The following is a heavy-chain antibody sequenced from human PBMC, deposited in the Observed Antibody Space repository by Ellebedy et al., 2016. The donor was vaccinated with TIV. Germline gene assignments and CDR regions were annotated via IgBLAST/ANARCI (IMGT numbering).Heavy chain of an antibody. CDR1: GYTFNIYA. V-gene: IGHV1-3*01. CDR3: ARAGYSSGYSGYFDY. CDR2: INAGNGYT. Sequence: AASVKVSCKASGYTFNIYAIHWVRQAPGERLEWMGGINAGNGYTQFSQKFQGRVTITRDTSASTANMELSSLTSEDAAVYYCARAGYSSGYSGYFDYWGQGTLVTVSS. D-gene: IGHD5-18*01. J-gene: IGHJ4*02.